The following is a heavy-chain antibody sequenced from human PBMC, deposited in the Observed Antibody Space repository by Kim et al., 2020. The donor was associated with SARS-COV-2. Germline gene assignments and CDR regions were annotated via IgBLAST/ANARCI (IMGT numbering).Heavy chain of an antibody. V-gene: IGHV3-7*03. CDR2: GRDK. CDR3: ASIDYGDSY. Sequence: GRDKYDVDSVKGRFIISRDNAMNSVVLQKNSLRAEDTAIYYCASIDYGDSYWGQGTLVTVSS. D-gene: IGHD4-17*01. J-gene: IGHJ4*02.